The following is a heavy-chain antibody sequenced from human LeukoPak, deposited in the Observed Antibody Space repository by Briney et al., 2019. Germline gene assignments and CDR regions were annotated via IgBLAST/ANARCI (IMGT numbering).Heavy chain of an antibody. V-gene: IGHV1-69*05. CDR3: ARGLGSSSLGFDY. J-gene: IGHJ4*02. Sequence: ASVKVSCKIYGDAPNTYAITWVRQAHGQGLQWMGEVILVVDTTNYAPNFQGRVTITTDESTSTAYMEMTRLTSEDTAVYYCARGLGSSSLGFDYWGQGTLVTVSS. CDR2: VILVVDTT. D-gene: IGHD6-6*01. CDR1: GDAPNTYA.